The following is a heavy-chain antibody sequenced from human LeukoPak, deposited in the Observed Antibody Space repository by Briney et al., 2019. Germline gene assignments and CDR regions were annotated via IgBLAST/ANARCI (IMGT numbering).Heavy chain of an antibody. D-gene: IGHD6-19*01. CDR1: GGSISVYY. Sequence: SETLSLTCTVSGGSISVYYWNWIRQLPGMGLEWIGFIYNTGSTNYNPSLKSRVTISIDTSKNQFSLKLSSVTAADTAVYYCARQVVAVAGTGYFDYWGQGTLVTVSS. CDR2: IYNTGST. V-gene: IGHV4-59*01. J-gene: IGHJ4*02. CDR3: ARQVVAVAGTGYFDY.